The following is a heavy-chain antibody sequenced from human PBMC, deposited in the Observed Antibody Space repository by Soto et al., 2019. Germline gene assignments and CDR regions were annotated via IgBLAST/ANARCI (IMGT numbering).Heavy chain of an antibody. Sequence: QVQLQESGPGLVKPSGTLSLTCSISGESITNDRWWSWVRQSPGQGLEWIGEIYHSGRAHYNPSLKTRVIISVDKSKNSFSLTLSSVTAADTAVYYCTANRFYSLDYWGQGSLVTVSS. V-gene: IGHV4-4*02. J-gene: IGHJ4*02. CDR3: TANRFYSLDY. D-gene: IGHD2-21*01. CDR2: IYHSGRA. CDR1: GESITNDRW.